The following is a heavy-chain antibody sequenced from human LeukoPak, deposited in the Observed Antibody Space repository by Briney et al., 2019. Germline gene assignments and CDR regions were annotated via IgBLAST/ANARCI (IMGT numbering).Heavy chain of an antibody. Sequence: GGSLRLSCAASGFTFSRNGMTWVRQAPGKGLEWVSAISGSGGSTYYADSVKGRFTISRDNSKNTLYLQMNSLRAEDTAVYYCAKATRVWQSNWFDPWGQGTLVTVSS. J-gene: IGHJ5*02. CDR2: ISGSGGST. CDR1: GFTFSRNG. V-gene: IGHV3-23*01. D-gene: IGHD6-13*01. CDR3: AKATRVWQSNWFDP.